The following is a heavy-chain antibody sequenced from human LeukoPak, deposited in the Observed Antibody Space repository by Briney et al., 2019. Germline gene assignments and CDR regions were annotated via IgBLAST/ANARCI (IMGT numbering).Heavy chain of an antibody. V-gene: IGHV1-18*04. CDR2: ISGHNGNT. J-gene: IGHJ4*02. CDR3: ARVWGPVAGVIDH. D-gene: IGHD6-19*01. Sequence: ASVKVSCKASGYTFTSYGITWVRQAPGQGLEWMGWISGHNGNTKYAQKLQGRVTLTRDRSTSTAYMELKSLRSDDTAVYYCARVWGPVAGVIDHWGQGTLVTVSS. CDR1: GYTFTSYG.